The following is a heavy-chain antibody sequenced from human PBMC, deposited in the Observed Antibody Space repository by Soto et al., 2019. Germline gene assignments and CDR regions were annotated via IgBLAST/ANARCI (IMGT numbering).Heavy chain of an antibody. J-gene: IGHJ6*02. CDR2: ISYDGSNK. CDR3: AKDTRYCGGDCYAYYYYYGMDV. Sequence: QVQLVESGGGVVQPGRSLRLSCAASGFTFSSYGMHWVCQAPGKGLEWVAVISYDGSNKYYADSVKGRFTISRDNSKNTLYLQMNSLRAEDTAVYYCAKDTRYCGGDCYAYYYYYGMDVWGQGTTVTVSS. CDR1: GFTFSSYG. D-gene: IGHD2-21*02. V-gene: IGHV3-30*18.